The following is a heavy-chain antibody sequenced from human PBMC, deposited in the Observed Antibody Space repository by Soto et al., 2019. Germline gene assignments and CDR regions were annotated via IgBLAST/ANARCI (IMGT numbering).Heavy chain of an antibody. CDR1: GFTFDDYA. D-gene: IGHD1-7*01. CDR3: AKVLANSFYYYGMEV. Sequence: VQLVESGGGLVQPGRSLRLSCAASGFTFDDYAMHWVRQAPGKGLEWVSGISWNGGGIGYADSVKGRFTISRDNAKNFLYLQMNSLRPEDTALYYCAKVLANSFYYYGMEVWGQGTTVTVSS. CDR2: ISWNGGGI. V-gene: IGHV3-9*01. J-gene: IGHJ6*02.